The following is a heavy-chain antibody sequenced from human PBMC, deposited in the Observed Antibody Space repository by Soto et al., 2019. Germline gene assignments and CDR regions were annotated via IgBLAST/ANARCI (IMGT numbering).Heavy chain of an antibody. CDR1: GGSISSGNW. V-gene: IGHV4-4*02. Sequence: QLQLQESGPGLVKPSGTLSLTCAVSGGSISSGNWWSWVRQPPGKGLEWIGEIHHSGSTNYNPSLKSRVTISIDKSKNQFSLKLSSVTAADTAVYYCARHFFSYDISDFDYWGQGTLVTVSS. CDR3: ARHFFSYDISDFDY. J-gene: IGHJ4*02. D-gene: IGHD3-22*01. CDR2: IHHSGST.